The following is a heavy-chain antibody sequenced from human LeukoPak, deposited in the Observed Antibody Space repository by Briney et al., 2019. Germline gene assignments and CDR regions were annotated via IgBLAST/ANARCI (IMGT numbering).Heavy chain of an antibody. CDR2: IIPIFGTA. Sequence: SVKASCKASGGTFSSYAISWVRQAPGQGLEWMGGIIPIFGTANYAQKFQGRVTITADKSTSTAYMELSSLRSEDTAVYYCARDNYYDSSGYYSYWGQGTLVTVSS. D-gene: IGHD3-22*01. V-gene: IGHV1-69*06. CDR1: GGTFSSYA. CDR3: ARDNYYDSSGYYSY. J-gene: IGHJ4*02.